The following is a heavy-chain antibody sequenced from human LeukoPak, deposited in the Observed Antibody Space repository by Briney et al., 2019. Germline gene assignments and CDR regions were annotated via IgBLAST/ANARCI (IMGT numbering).Heavy chain of an antibody. Sequence: GASVKVSCKASGYTFTSYGISWVRQAPGQGLEWMGWISAYNGNTNYAQKLQGRVTMTTDTSTSTAYMELRSLRSDDTAVYYCAAGDSDYDFWSGYLFDYWGQGILVTVSS. J-gene: IGHJ4*02. CDR2: ISAYNGNT. CDR1: GYTFTSYG. V-gene: IGHV1-18*01. D-gene: IGHD3-3*01. CDR3: AAGDSDYDFWSGYLFDY.